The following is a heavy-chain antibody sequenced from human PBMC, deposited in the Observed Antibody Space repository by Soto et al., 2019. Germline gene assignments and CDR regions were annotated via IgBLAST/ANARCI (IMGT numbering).Heavy chain of an antibody. CDR2: IYYSGST. CDR1: GGSISSYY. D-gene: IGHD2-2*01. Sequence: SETLSLTCTVSGGSISSYYWGWIRQPPGKGLEWIGYIYYSGSTNYNPSLKSRVTISVDTSKNQFSLKLSSVTAADTAVYYCARITLGPIPHWFDPWGQGTLVTVSS. V-gene: IGHV4-59*01. J-gene: IGHJ5*02. CDR3: ARITLGPIPHWFDP.